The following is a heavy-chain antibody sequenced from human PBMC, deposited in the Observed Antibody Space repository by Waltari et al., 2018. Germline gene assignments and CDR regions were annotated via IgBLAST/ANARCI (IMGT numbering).Heavy chain of an antibody. V-gene: IGHV4-59*01. J-gene: IGHJ4*02. CDR3: ASLAGSGSSWYLDDY. CDR2: SYSRGST. D-gene: IGHD6-13*01. Sequence: QVQLQESGPGLVKASETLSLTCSVSGGSIRNYYWSWIRQPPGKRLGWIGYSYSRGSTDYHPSLKSRVTISVDTSKKQFSLKLRSVTAADTAVYYCASLAGSGSSWYLDDYWGQGTLVTVSS. CDR1: GGSIRNYY.